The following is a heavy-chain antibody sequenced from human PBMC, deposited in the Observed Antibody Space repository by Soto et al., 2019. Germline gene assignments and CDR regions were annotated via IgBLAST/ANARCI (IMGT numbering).Heavy chain of an antibody. CDR2: IIPILGIA. CDR3: ARRNCSSTSCYPGSAFDI. CDR1: SHG. J-gene: IGHJ3*02. Sequence: SHGGRWMLKETGQGLEWMGRIIPILGIANYAQKFQGRVTITADKSTSTAYMELSSLRSEDTAVYYCARRNCSSTSCYPGSAFDIWGQGTMVTVSS. V-gene: IGHV1-69*04. D-gene: IGHD2-2*01.